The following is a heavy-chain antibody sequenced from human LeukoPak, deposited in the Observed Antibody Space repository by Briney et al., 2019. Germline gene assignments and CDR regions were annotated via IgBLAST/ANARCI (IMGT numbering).Heavy chain of an antibody. J-gene: IGHJ4*02. CDR3: AALVGANGY. D-gene: IGHD1-26*01. Sequence: SVKVSCKASGGTFSSYAISWVRQAPGQGLEWMGGIIPIFGTANYAQKFQGRVTMTTDTSTSTAYMELRSLRSDDTAVYYCAALVGANGYWGQGTLVTVSS. CDR2: IIPIFGTA. CDR1: GGTFSSYA. V-gene: IGHV1-69*05.